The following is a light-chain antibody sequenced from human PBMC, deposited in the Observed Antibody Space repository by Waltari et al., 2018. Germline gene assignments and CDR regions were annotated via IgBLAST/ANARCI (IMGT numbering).Light chain of an antibody. CDR2: SNS. Sequence: QSVLTQPPSASGTPGQRVTISCSGSSSNIGSNYVYWYQQLPGTAPKLLIYSNSQRPSGVPDRFSGSKSGTSASLAISGLRSEDEADYYCAAWDDSLSGLFGGGTKLTVL. CDR3: AAWDDSLSGL. CDR1: SSNIGSNY. J-gene: IGLJ2*01. V-gene: IGLV1-47*02.